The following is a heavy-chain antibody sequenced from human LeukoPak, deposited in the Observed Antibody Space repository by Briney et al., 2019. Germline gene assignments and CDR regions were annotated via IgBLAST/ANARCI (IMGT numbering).Heavy chain of an antibody. D-gene: IGHD3-3*01. CDR2: INTSGST. J-gene: IGHJ3*02. Sequence: PSETLSLTCTVSGGSISSYYWSWIRQPAGKGLEWIGRINTSGSTNYNPSLKSRVTMSVDTSKNQFSLKLSSVTAADTAVYYCARDKWSGYPLGAFDIWGQGTMVTVSS. V-gene: IGHV4-4*07. CDR3: ARDKWSGYPLGAFDI. CDR1: GGSISSYY.